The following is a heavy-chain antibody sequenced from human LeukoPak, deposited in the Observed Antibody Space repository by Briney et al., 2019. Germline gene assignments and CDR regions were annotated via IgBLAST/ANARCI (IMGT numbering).Heavy chain of an antibody. CDR3: ARRGHLGYYFDY. Sequence: ASVTVSCKASGYTFTDYYMHWVRQAPGQGLEWMGWINPNSGGTNYAQKFQGGVAMTRDTSISTAYMELSRLRSDDTAVYYCARRGHLGYYFDYWGQGTLVTVSS. J-gene: IGHJ4*02. CDR1: GYTFTDYY. CDR2: INPNSGGT. D-gene: IGHD3-10*01. V-gene: IGHV1-2*02.